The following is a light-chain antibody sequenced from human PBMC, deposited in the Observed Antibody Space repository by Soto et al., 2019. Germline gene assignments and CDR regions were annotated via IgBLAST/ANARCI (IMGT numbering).Light chain of an antibody. CDR3: QQYNNWLGGFT. J-gene: IGKJ3*01. CDR2: GAS. Sequence: EIVMTQSPATLSVSPGERATLSCRASQSVSSNLAWYQQKPGQAPRLLIYGASTRATGIPARFSGSGSGTEFTLTISSLQSEDFAVYYCQQYNNWLGGFTCGPGTKVDIK. V-gene: IGKV3-15*01. CDR1: QSVSSN.